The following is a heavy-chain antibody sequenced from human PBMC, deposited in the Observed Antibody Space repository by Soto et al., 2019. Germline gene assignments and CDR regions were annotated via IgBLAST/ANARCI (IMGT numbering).Heavy chain of an antibody. CDR2: INPNSGGT. V-gene: IGHV1-2*02. J-gene: IGHJ4*02. D-gene: IGHD3-22*01. CDR1: GYTFTAYY. CDR3: ARVHYDSVPADY. Sequence: ASVKFSCKASGYTFTAYYMHWVRQAPGQGLEWMGWINPNSGGTNYAQKFQGRVTTTRDTSISTAYMELSRLRSDDTAVYYCARVHYDSVPADYWGQGTQVTVSS.